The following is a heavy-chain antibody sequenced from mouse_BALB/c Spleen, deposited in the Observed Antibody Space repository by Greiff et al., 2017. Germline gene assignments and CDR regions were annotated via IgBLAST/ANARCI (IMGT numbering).Heavy chain of an antibody. D-gene: IGHD2-4*01. CDR1: GFSLPSYG. Sequence: QVQLKESGPGLVAPSQSLSITCTVSGFSLPSYGVHWVRQPPGKGLEWLGVIWAGGSTNYNSALMSRLSISKDNSKSQVFLKMNSLQTDDTAMYYCARGVITTRGTLDYWGQGTLVTVS. CDR3: ARGVITTRGTLDY. J-gene: IGHJ3*01. CDR2: IWAGGST. V-gene: IGHV2-9*02.